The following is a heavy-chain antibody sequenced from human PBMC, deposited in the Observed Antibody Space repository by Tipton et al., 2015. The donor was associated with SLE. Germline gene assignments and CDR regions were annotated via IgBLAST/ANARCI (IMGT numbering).Heavy chain of an antibody. V-gene: IGHV3-53*05. CDR3: ARDATGLDAYDI. D-gene: IGHD3-9*01. CDR1: GFRVSSNY. CDR2: FYSGGSR. J-gene: IGHJ3*02. Sequence: SLRLSCAASGFRVSSNYMTWVRQAPGKGLEWVSVFYSGGSRYYADSVKGRFTISRDTPKNTLYLQMNSLRPEDTGVYYCARDATGLDAYDIWGQGTMVTVSS.